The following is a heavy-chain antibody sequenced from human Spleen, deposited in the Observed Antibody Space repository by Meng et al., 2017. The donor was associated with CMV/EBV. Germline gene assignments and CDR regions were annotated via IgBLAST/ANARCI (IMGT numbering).Heavy chain of an antibody. Sequence: CKASSYTFTCYYMNCVRQAPGQGLEWMGLMNPNSDATNYAQKFQSRVTMTGDTSISTAYMELSRLRSDDTAVYYCARDPDSGSPDFELWGRGTLVTVSS. V-gene: IGHV1-2*02. CDR2: MNPNSDAT. J-gene: IGHJ2*01. D-gene: IGHD1-26*01. CDR1: SYTFTCYY. CDR3: ARDPDSGSPDFEL.